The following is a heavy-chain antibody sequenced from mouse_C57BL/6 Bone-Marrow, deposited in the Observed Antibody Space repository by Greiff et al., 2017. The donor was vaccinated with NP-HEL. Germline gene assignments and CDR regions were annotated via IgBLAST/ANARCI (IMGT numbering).Heavy chain of an antibody. CDR2: ISNGGGST. J-gene: IGHJ3*01. Sequence: VQLKESGGGLVQPGGSLKLSCAASGFTFSDYYMYWVRQTPEQRLEWVAYISNGGGSTYYPHTVKGRFTISKDNAKTTLYLKMSCLKSEDTAMYDCASYYYGSSPFAYWGQGTLVTVSA. CDR1: GFTFSDYY. CDR3: ASYYYGSSPFAY. D-gene: IGHD1-1*01. V-gene: IGHV5-12*01.